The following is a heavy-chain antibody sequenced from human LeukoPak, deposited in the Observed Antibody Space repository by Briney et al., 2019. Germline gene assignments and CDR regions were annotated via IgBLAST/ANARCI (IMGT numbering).Heavy chain of an antibody. CDR2: ISGSGGST. J-gene: IGHJ6*03. CDR3: AKDYQSPKVVVVLHMDV. V-gene: IGHV3-23*01. Sequence: PGGSLRLSCAASGFTFSSYAMSWVRQAPGQGLEWVSAISGSGGSTYYAGSVKGRFTISRDNSKNTLYLQMNSLRAEDTAVYYFAKDYQSPKVVVVLHMDVWGKGTTVTVSS. CDR1: GFTFSSYA. D-gene: IGHD2-2*01.